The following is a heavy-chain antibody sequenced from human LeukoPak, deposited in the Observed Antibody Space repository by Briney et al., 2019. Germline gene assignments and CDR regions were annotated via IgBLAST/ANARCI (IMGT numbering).Heavy chain of an antibody. CDR1: GFTFSSYG. V-gene: IGHV3-23*01. CDR2: ISGSGGST. Sequence: GGTLRLSCAASGFTFSSYGMSWVRQAPGKGLEWVSAISGSGGSTYYADSVKGRFTISRDNSKNTLYLQMNSLRAEDTAVYYCAKDPGYGGNSWTFDYWGQGTLVTVSS. J-gene: IGHJ4*02. CDR3: AKDPGYGGNSWTFDY. D-gene: IGHD4-23*01.